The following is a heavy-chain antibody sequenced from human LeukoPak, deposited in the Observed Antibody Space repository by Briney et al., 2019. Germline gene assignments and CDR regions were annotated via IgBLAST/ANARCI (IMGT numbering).Heavy chain of an antibody. V-gene: IGHV3-30*18. CDR1: GFTFSSYG. CDR3: AKGPGEYYDSSGYPLNGY. J-gene: IGHJ4*02. D-gene: IGHD3-22*01. Sequence: GRSLRLSCAASGFTFSSYGMHWVRQAPGKGLEWVAVISYDGSNKYYADSVKGRLTISRDNSKNTLYLQMNSLRAEDTAVYYCAKGPGEYYDSSGYPLNGYWGQGTLVTVSS. CDR2: ISYDGSNK.